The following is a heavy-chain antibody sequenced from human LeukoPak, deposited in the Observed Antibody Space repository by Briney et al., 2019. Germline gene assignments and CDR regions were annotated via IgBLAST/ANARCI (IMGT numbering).Heavy chain of an antibody. D-gene: IGHD3-10*01. CDR2: IYYNEST. CDR3: TREGSGSLFYYGMDV. CDR1: GGSFTSSIYY. V-gene: IGHV4-39*02. Sequence: SETLSLTCTVSGGSFTSSIYYWGWIRQPPGKGLEWIGSIYYNESTYYNPSLKSRVTISVDTSKKQFSLKLSSVTAADSAVYYCTREGSGSLFYYGMDVWGQGTTVTVSS. J-gene: IGHJ6*02.